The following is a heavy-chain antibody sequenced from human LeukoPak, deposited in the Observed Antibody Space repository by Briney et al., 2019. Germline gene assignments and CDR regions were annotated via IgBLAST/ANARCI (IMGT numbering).Heavy chain of an antibody. Sequence: GASLQISCKGSGSSFTSYWIGWVRQLSGKGLEWMGIIYPGDSDTRYSPSFQGQVTISADKSISTAYLQWSSLKASDTAMYYCARQWAAAGTPPYFDYWGQGTLVTVSS. V-gene: IGHV5-51*01. CDR1: GSSFTSYW. D-gene: IGHD6-13*01. CDR2: IYPGDSDT. J-gene: IGHJ4*02. CDR3: ARQWAAAGTPPYFDY.